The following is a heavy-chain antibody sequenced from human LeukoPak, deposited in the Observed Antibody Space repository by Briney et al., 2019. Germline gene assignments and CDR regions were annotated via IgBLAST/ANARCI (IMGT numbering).Heavy chain of an antibody. CDR2: ISSSGSTI. CDR1: GFTFSDYY. CDR3: ASLLRDIVGDAFDI. J-gene: IGHJ3*02. V-gene: IGHV3-11*01. D-gene: IGHD2-21*01. Sequence: GGSLRLSCAASGFTFSDYYMSWIRQAPGKGLEWVSDISSSGSTIYYADSVKGRFTISRDNAKNSLYLQMNSLRAEDTAVYYCASLLRDIVGDAFDIWGQGTMVTVSS.